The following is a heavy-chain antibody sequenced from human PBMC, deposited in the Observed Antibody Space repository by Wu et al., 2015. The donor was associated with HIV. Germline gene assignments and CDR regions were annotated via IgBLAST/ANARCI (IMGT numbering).Heavy chain of an antibody. CDR1: GYSFSNYE. CDR2: TNPNSGRT. D-gene: IGHD1-7*01. J-gene: IGHJ4*02. Sequence: QEQLVQSGPEVKQPGASVKVSCKASGYSFSNYEIVWVRQATGQGLEWMGWTNPNSGRTGYAQRFQGRISMTMDTSRGTAYMELSSLRSEDTAVYYCARGVWQELRSWGQGTLVTVSS. V-gene: IGHV1-8*02. CDR3: ARGVWQELRS.